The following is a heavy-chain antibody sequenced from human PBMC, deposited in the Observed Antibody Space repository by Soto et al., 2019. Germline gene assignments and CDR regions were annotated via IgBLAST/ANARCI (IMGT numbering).Heavy chain of an antibody. V-gene: IGHV4-59*01. Sequence: PSETLSLTCTVSGGSLSGYSWNWIRQPPGKGLEWIAYVYASGSTNYNPSLKSRVTISVDTSTNQFSLKLSSVTAADTAVYYCAREPRHGDRIYYFDYWGQGTLVTVS. CDR1: GGSLSGYS. CDR3: AREPRHGDRIYYFDY. D-gene: IGHD4-17*01. CDR2: VYASGST. J-gene: IGHJ4*02.